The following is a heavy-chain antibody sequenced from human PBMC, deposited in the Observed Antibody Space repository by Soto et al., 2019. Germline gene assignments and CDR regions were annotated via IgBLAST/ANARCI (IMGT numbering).Heavy chain of an antibody. CDR3: ARTANWLDT. CDR1: GGSISSGSYH. CDR2: THYSGSA. Sequence: QLLLQESGPGLVKASETLSLTCTVSGGSISSGSYHWVWIRQAPGKGLEWIGNTHYSGSAYYNPSLKSRVTMSVDTSNSPVSLRLSSVTAADPAIYYCARTANWLDTWGQGTLVTVSS. J-gene: IGHJ5*02. V-gene: IGHV4-39*01.